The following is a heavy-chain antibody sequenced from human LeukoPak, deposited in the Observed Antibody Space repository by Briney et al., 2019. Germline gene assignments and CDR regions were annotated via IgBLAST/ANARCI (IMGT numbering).Heavy chain of an antibody. D-gene: IGHD3-9*01. V-gene: IGHV3-30*03. CDR2: ISYDGSNK. J-gene: IGHJ6*02. CDR3: ARPQEEAYYDILTGYHYYYGMDV. CDR1: GFTFSSYG. Sequence: GGSLRLSCAASGFTFSSYGMHWVRQAPGKGLEWVAVISYDGSNKYYADSVKGRFTISRDNSKNTLYPQMNSLRAEDTAVYYCARPQEEAYYDILTGYHYYYGMDVWGQGTTVTVSS.